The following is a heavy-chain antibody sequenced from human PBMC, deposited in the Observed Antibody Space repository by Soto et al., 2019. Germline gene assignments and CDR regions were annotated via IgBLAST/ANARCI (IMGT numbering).Heavy chain of an antibody. Sequence: VQLVESGGGVVQPGRSLRLSCAASGFTFRMYGMHWVRQAPGKGLEWVALISYGGGDQYYAGSVKGRFTISRDNSKNTLYLQMNSLRVEDTAVYYCAKDPPSERMQPDYGMDVWGQGTTVTVSS. CDR3: AKDPPSERMQPDYGMDV. CDR1: GFTFRMYG. J-gene: IGHJ6*02. D-gene: IGHD6-13*01. CDR2: ISYGGGDQ. V-gene: IGHV3-30*18.